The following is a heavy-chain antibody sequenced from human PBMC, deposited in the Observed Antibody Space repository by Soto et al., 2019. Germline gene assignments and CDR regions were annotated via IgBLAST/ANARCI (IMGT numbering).Heavy chain of an antibody. D-gene: IGHD6-13*01. CDR2: IDPSDSYT. Sequence: PGESLKISCKGSGYIFTSYWLSWVRRMPGKCLEWMWSIDPSDSYTSYRPSFQGHVTISGDKSISTVYLQCSSLKASDTAMYYCARQPSGAAASSFDSWGQATLVTVSS. V-gene: IGHV5-10-1*01. CDR1: GYIFTSYW. J-gene: IGHJ4*02. CDR3: ARQPSGAAASSFDS.